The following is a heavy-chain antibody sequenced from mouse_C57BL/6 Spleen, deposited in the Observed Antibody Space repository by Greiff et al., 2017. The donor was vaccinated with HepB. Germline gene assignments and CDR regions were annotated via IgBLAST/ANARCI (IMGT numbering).Heavy chain of an antibody. V-gene: IGHV1-59*01. CDR2: IDPSDSYT. D-gene: IGHD1-1*01. CDR3: ARSGAVVAGDAMDY. Sequence: QVQLQQPGAELVRPGTSVKLSCKASGYTFTSYWMHWVKQRPGQGLEWIGVIDPSDSYTNYNQKFKGKATLTVDTSSSTAYMQLSSLTSEDSAVYYCARSGAVVAGDAMDYWGQGTSVTVSS. J-gene: IGHJ4*01. CDR1: GYTFTSYW.